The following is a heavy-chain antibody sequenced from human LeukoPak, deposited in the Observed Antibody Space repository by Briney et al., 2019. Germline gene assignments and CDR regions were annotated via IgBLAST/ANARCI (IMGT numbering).Heavy chain of an antibody. CDR1: GFTFSSYA. Sequence: GGSLRLSCAASGFTFSSYAMSWIRQAPEKVLEWVSTISGSGGSTYYADSVKGRFSISRDNSNNTLYLHMDSLRAEDTAIYYCAKGIGGGYSSGSAFDYWGQGTLVAVSS. J-gene: IGHJ4*02. D-gene: IGHD6-19*01. V-gene: IGHV3-23*01. CDR2: ISGSGGST. CDR3: AKGIGGGYSSGSAFDY.